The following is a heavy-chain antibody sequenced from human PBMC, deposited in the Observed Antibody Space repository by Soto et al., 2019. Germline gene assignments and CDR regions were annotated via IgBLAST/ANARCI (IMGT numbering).Heavy chain of an antibody. CDR1: GDSISSSSYY. J-gene: IGHJ5*02. V-gene: IGHV4-39*01. Sequence: SETLSLTCIVSGDSISSSSYYWGWIRQPPGKELEWSGSVYYSGRTYYNPSLKSRVTISVDTSRNQFSLKLSSVTAADTAVYYCARERYCSSTSCYERGWFDPWGQGTLVTVSS. D-gene: IGHD2-2*01. CDR2: VYYSGRT. CDR3: ARERYCSSTSCYERGWFDP.